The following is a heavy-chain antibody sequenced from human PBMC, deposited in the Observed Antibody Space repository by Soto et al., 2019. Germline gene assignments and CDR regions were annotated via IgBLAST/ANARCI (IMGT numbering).Heavy chain of an antibody. J-gene: IGHJ4*02. CDR2: ISSSSSAI. Sequence: GRSLRLSCAASGFTFSSDSMNWVRQAPGKGLEWVSYISSSSSAIYYADSVKGRFTISRDNAKNSLYLQMNSLSDEDTAVCYCARELCADYWGPGTLVTVSS. CDR3: ARELCADY. CDR1: GFTFSSDS. V-gene: IGHV3-48*02. D-gene: IGHD2-2*01.